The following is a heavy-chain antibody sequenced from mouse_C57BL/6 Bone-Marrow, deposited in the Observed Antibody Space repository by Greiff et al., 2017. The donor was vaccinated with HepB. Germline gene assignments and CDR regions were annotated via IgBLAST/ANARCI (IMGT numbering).Heavy chain of an antibody. Sequence: EVQLQQSGAELVRPGASVKLSCTASGFNIKDDYMHWVKQRPEQGLEWIGWIDPENGDTEYASKFQGKATITADTSSNTAYLQLSSLTSEDTAVYYCTTLGLITTVVPFDYWGQGTTLTVSS. CDR1: GFNIKDDY. J-gene: IGHJ2*01. V-gene: IGHV14-4*01. CDR3: TTLGLITTVVPFDY. CDR2: IDPENGDT. D-gene: IGHD1-1*01.